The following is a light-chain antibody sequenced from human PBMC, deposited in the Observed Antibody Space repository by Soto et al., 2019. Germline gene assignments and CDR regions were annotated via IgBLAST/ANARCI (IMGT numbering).Light chain of an antibody. J-gene: IGLJ2*01. CDR2: ISD. V-gene: IGLV1-44*01. Sequence: QLVLTQPPSASGTPGQRVTISCSGGSSNIGTNTVNWYQQLPGTAPKLLIYISDQRPSGVPDRFSGSKSGASASLAISGLQSEDEADYYCAAWDDSLNGPVFGGGTKLTVL. CDR3: AAWDDSLNGPV. CDR1: SSNIGTNT.